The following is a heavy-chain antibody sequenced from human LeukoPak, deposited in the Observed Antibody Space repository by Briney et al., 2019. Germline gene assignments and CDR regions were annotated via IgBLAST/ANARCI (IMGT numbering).Heavy chain of an antibody. CDR2: INHSGST. D-gene: IGHD1-20*01. CDR1: GGSFSGYY. J-gene: IGHJ4*02. Sequence: PSETLSLTCAVYGGSFSGYYWSWIRQPPGKGLEWIGEINHSGSTNYNPSLKTRVTISLDTSKKQFSLKLSSVTGADTGVYYCGRLTGKTSLFFDYWGKGTMVTVSS. V-gene: IGHV4-34*01. CDR3: GRLTGKTSLFFDY.